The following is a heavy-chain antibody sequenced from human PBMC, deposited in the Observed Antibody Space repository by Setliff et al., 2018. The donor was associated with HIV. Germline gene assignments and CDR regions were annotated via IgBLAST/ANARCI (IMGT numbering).Heavy chain of an antibody. CDR3: AKLTPDPTGANLDFWSAYPTGWFDP. CDR2: VYHTGTT. D-gene: IGHD3-3*01. Sequence: PSETLSLTCAVYGGSFTGYYWTWIRQPPGKGLEWIGEVYHTGTTNYNPSLKSRLTTSADTSKNEVFLTLSSVTASDTATYYCAKLTPDPTGANLDFWSAYPTGWFDPWGQGTLVTVSS. J-gene: IGHJ5*02. V-gene: IGHV4-34*01. CDR1: GGSFTGYY.